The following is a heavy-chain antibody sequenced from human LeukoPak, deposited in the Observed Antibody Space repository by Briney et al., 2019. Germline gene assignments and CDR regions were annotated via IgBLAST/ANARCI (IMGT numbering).Heavy chain of an antibody. CDR2: INPNSGGT. V-gene: IGHV1-2*02. CDR1: GYTFTGYF. Sequence: GASVKVSCKASGYTFTGYFIHWVRQAPGQGLEWMGWINPNSGGTNYAQKFQGRVTMTRDTSIITAYMELSRLSSDDTAVYYCARADYAMVATVGSYYYYMDVWGKGTTVTISS. CDR3: ARADYAMVATVGSYYYYMDV. J-gene: IGHJ6*03. D-gene: IGHD5-12*01.